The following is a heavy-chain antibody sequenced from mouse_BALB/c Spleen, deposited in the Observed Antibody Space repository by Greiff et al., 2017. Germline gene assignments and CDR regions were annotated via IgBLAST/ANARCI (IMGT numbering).Heavy chain of an antibody. CDR1: GYTFTDYW. CDR2: IDTSDSYT. D-gene: IGHD4-1*01. CDR3: ARTGTDYYAMDY. J-gene: IGHJ4*01. V-gene: IGHV1-69*01. Sequence: VQLQQPGAELVMPGASVKMSCKASGYTFTDYWMHWVKQRPGQGLEWIGAIDTSDSYTSYNQKFKSKATLTVDTSSSTAYMQLSSLASEDSALYYCARTGTDYYAMDYWGQGTSVTVSS.